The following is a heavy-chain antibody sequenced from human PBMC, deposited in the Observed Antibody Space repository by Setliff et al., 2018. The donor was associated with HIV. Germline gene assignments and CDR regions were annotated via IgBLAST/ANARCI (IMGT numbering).Heavy chain of an antibody. V-gene: IGHV3-74*01. D-gene: IGHD2-8*02. CDR1: GFTFSSYR. J-gene: IGHJ4*02. CDR2: IKTAASVT. Sequence: PGGSLRLSCAASGFTFSSYRMHWVRQTPGKGLVWVSRIKTAASVTSYADSVKGRFTISRDNSKNTLYLQMISLRADDTAVYYCAKSLLVAGNDYWGQGTLVTVSS. CDR3: AKSLLVAGNDY.